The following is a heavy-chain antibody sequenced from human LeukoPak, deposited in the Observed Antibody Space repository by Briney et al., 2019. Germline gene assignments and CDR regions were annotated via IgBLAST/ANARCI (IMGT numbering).Heavy chain of an antibody. CDR2: ISGDGDNT. D-gene: IGHD3-10*01. Sequence: PGGSLRLSCVASGXTLDDYALHWVRQAPGKGREWISLISGDGDNTYYAESVKGRFTISRDNSKNSLYLQMSSLRPEDTAFYYCAKGVRSGTYYNCFDPWGQGTLVTVSS. CDR3: AKGVRSGTYYNCFDP. V-gene: IGHV3-43*02. CDR1: GXTLDDYA. J-gene: IGHJ5*02.